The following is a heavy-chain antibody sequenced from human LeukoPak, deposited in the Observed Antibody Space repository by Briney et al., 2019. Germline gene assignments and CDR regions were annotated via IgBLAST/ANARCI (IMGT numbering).Heavy chain of an antibody. CDR3: ARGSGIASAGTLSV. J-gene: IGHJ4*02. D-gene: IGHD6-13*01. CDR1: GFTFGDYG. CDR2: INWSGDST. Sequence: GGSLRLSCAASGFTFGDYGMSWVRQAPGKGLEWVSGINWSGDSTGYGDSVKGRFTISRDNAKNSLHLQMNGLRAEDTALYYCARGSGIASAGTLSVWGQGILVTVSS. V-gene: IGHV3-20*04.